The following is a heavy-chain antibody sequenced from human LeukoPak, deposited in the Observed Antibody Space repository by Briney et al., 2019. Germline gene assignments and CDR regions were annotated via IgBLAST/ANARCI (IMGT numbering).Heavy chain of an antibody. J-gene: IGHJ4*02. CDR1: GITFSSYS. CDR3: ASSMPDSSGYSHCDY. Sequence: GGSLRLSCAVSGITFSSYSTNWFRQAPGKGLEWVSSISSSSNYIYYADSMKGRFTISRDNAKNSLYLQMNSLRVEDTAVYYCASSMPDSSGYSHCDYWGQGTLVTVSS. D-gene: IGHD3-22*01. V-gene: IGHV3-21*01. CDR2: ISSSSNYI.